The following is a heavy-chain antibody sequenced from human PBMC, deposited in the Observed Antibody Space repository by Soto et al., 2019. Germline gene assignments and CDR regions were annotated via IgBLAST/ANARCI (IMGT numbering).Heavy chain of an antibody. CDR1: GYTFTGDY. D-gene: IGHD6-6*01. CDR2: INPNSGGT. V-gene: IGHV1-2*02. J-gene: IGHJ4*02. CDR3: ARDYSSSSDSFGY. Sequence: GASLKVSCKASGYTFTGDYMHWLRQAPGQGLEWMGWINPNSGGTNYAQKFQGRVTMTRDTSISTAYMELSRLRSDDTAVYYCARDYSSSSDSFGYWGQGTLVTVSS.